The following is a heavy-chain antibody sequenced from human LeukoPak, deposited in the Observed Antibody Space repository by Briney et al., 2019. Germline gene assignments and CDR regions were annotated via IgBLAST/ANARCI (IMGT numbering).Heavy chain of an antibody. CDR2: IRNKANSYIT. D-gene: IGHD5-24*01. CDR1: GFTFSDHY. CDR3: AREQPRDGYNSGTSDY. J-gene: IGHJ4*02. Sequence: GGSLRLSCAASGFTFSDHYMDWVRQAPGKGLEWVGRIRNKANSYITEYAAPVRGRFTISRDDLRKSLYLQMNSLKTEDTAVYYCAREQPRDGYNSGTSDYWGQGTLVTVSS. V-gene: IGHV3-72*01.